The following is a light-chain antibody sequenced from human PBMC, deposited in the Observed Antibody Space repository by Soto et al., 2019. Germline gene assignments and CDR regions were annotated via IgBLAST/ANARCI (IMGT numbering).Light chain of an antibody. CDR1: SSDVGGYNY. J-gene: IGLJ2*01. Sequence: QSVLTQPASVSGSPGQSITISCTGTSSDVGGYNYVSWYQQHPGNVPKLMIYEVFRRPSGISDRFSGSKSGNTASLTISGLQAEDEADYYCCSYTTTSTFVFGGGTKVTVL. CDR2: EVF. V-gene: IGLV2-14*03. CDR3: CSYTTTSTFV.